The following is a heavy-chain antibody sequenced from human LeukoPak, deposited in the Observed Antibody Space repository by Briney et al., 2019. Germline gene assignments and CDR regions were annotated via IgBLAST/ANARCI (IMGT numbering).Heavy chain of an antibody. J-gene: IGHJ6*03. CDR1: GGSFSGYY. D-gene: IGHD3-22*01. CDR2: INHSGST. CDR3: ARDRSVTMIVVVKYYMDV. Sequence: SETLSLTCAVYGGSFSGYYWSWIRRPPGKGLEWIGEINHSGSTNYNPSLKSRVTISVDTSKNQFSLKLNSVTAADTAVYYCARDRSVTMIVVVKYYMDVWGKGTTVTVSS. V-gene: IGHV4-34*01.